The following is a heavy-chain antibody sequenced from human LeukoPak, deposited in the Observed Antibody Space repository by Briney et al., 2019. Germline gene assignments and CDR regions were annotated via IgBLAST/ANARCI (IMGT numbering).Heavy chain of an antibody. D-gene: IGHD3-16*01. CDR3: ARVDYLNWFDP. Sequence: GGSLRLSCAASGFSFSSYEMNWVRQAPGKGLEWLSYISSSGSTIYYADSVKGRFTISRDNAKNSLYLQMNSLRAEDTAVYYCARVDYLNWFDPWGQGTLVTVTS. V-gene: IGHV3-48*03. CDR1: GFSFSSYE. CDR2: ISSSGSTI. J-gene: IGHJ5*02.